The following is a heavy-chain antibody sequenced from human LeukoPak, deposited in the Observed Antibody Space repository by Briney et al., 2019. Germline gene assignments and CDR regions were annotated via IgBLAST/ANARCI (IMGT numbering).Heavy chain of an antibody. CDR2: IYYSGST. D-gene: IGHD3-22*01. CDR1: GGSISSSRYY. CDR3: VRGRDSRGYQFMGFDS. Sequence: SETLSLTCTVSGGSISSSRYYWGWIRQPPGKGLEWIGSIYYSGSTYYNPSLKSRVTISVDTSKNQFSLRLSSVTAADTAVYYCVRGRDSRGYQFMGFDSWGQGALVTVSS. J-gene: IGHJ4*02. V-gene: IGHV4-39*07.